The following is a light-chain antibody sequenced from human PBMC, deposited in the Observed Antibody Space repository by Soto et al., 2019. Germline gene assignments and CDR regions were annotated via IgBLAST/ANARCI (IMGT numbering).Light chain of an antibody. Sequence: DIVMTQSPDSLAVSLGERATINCKSSQSVLNRSNNKNYLNWYQQRPGQPPKLLIYWASIRDSGVPDRFSGSGSGTDFTLTISSLQAEDVAVYYCQQHYTTVWTFGPGTKVEIK. CDR2: WAS. V-gene: IGKV4-1*01. J-gene: IGKJ1*01. CDR3: QQHYTTVWT. CDR1: QSVLNRSNNKNY.